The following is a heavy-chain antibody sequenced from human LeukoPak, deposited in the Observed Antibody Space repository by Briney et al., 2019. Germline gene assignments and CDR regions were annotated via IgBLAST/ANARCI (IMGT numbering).Heavy chain of an antibody. CDR1: GGSISSHY. V-gene: IGHV4-59*11. J-gene: IGHJ4*02. D-gene: IGHD1-1*01. CDR2: IYYSGST. CDR3: ARVGGTTTRYFDY. Sequence: SETLSLTCTVSGGSISSHYWSWIRQPPGKGLEWIGYIYYSGSTNYNPSLKSRATISVDTSKNHFSLRLSSMSAADTALYYCARVGGTTTRYFDYWGQETLVTVSS.